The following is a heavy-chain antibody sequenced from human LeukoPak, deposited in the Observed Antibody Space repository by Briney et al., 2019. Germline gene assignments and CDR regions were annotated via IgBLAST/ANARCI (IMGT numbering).Heavy chain of an antibody. Sequence: GSLRLSCAASGFTFSIFTMSWVRQAPGKGLEWIGEINHSGSTNYNPSLKSRVTISVDTSKNQFSLKLSSVTAADTAVYYCARWEGGSYYDFDYWGQGTLVTVSS. CDR2: INHSGST. D-gene: IGHD1-26*01. J-gene: IGHJ4*02. CDR1: GFTFSIFT. V-gene: IGHV4-34*01. CDR3: ARWEGGSYYDFDY.